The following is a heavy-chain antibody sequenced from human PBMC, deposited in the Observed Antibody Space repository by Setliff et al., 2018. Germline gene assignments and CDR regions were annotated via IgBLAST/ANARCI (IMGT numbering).Heavy chain of an antibody. Sequence: SETLSLTCTVSGGSISSYYWSWIRQPPGKGLEWIGYISYSGSTNYNPSLKSRVTISVDRSKNQFSLRLNSVTAADTAVYFCARHLGEWLDWFDPWGQGTLVTVSS. CDR2: ISYSGST. CDR1: GGSISSYY. CDR3: ARHLGEWLDWFDP. V-gene: IGHV4-59*08. D-gene: IGHD3-16*01. J-gene: IGHJ5*02.